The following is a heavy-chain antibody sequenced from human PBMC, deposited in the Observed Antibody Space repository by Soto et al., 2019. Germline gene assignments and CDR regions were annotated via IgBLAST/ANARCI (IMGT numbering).Heavy chain of an antibody. D-gene: IGHD6-13*01. Sequence: DTLSLTCTVSGGSMIAYYWNWMRQPPGKGLQWIGYTYYSGSTTYNPSLKSRVTISVDSSKNQFSLKLDSVTPADTAVYYCARVRGTAGKRYFDYWGPGTLVTVSS. V-gene: IGHV4-59*01. J-gene: IGHJ4*02. CDR3: ARVRGTAGKRYFDY. CDR1: GGSMIAYY. CDR2: TYYSGST.